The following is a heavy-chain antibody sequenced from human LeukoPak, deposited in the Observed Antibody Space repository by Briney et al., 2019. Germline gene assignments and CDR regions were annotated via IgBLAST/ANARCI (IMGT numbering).Heavy chain of an antibody. Sequence: SETLSLTCAVYGGSFSGYYWSWIRQPPGKGREGIGEINHSGSTNYNPSLKSRVTISVDTSKNQFSLKLSSVTAADTAVYYCASLMITFGGVIVDYWGQGTLVTVSS. CDR1: GGSFSGYY. CDR2: INHSGST. CDR3: ASLMITFGGVIVDY. V-gene: IGHV4-34*01. D-gene: IGHD3-16*02. J-gene: IGHJ4*02.